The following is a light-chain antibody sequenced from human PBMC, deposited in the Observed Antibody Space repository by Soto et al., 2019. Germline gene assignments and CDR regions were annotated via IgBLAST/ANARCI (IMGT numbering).Light chain of an antibody. Sequence: QSVLTQPPSASGTPGQRVTISCSGSSSNIGSNYVYWYQQLPGTAPKLLIYRNNQRPSGVPVRFSGSKSGTSASLAISGLRSEDEADDYCAAWDDSLSGRGVFGGGTKLTVL. CDR2: RNN. V-gene: IGLV1-47*01. J-gene: IGLJ3*02. CDR3: AAWDDSLSGRGV. CDR1: SSNIGSNY.